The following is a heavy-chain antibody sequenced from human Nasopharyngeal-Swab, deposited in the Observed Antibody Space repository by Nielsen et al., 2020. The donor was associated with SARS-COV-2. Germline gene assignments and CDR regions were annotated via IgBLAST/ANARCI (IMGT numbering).Heavy chain of an antibody. D-gene: IGHD3-9*01. CDR2: ISYDRSNK. J-gene: IGHJ6*02. Sequence: GGSLRLSCAASGFTFSSYGMHWVRQAPGKGLEWVAVISYDRSNKYYADSVKGRFTISRDNSKNTLYLQMNSLRAEDTAVYYCAKEAGYYDILTGYYLSLGYGMDVWGQGTTVTVSS. CDR3: AKEAGYYDILTGYYLSLGYGMDV. CDR1: GFTFSSYG. V-gene: IGHV3-30*18.